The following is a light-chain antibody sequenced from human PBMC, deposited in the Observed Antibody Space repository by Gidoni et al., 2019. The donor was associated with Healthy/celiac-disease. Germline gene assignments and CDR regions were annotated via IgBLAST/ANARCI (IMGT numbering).Light chain of an antibody. CDR3: QQYNSYSRT. J-gene: IGKJ1*01. CDR2: DAS. CDR1: QSISSW. Sequence: DLPMTPSPSTLSASVGDRVTITCRASQSISSWLAWYQQKPGKAPKRLIYDASSLESGVPSRFSGSGSGTEFTLTISSLQPDDFATYYCQQYNSYSRTFGQGTKVEIK. V-gene: IGKV1-5*01.